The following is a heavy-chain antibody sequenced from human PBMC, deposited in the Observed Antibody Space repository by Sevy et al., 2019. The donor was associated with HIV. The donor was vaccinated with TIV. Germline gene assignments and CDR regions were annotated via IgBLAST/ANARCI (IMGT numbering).Heavy chain of an antibody. CDR2: IYYSGRT. CDR3: ARALADYYYAMDV. CDR1: GVSISGYY. Sequence: SETLSLTCTVSGVSISGYYWSWIRQPPGKGLEWIGYIYYSGRTNYNPSPQGRVSISTDTSKNQFSLKLSSVTAADTAVYSCARALADYYYAMDVWGQGTTVTVSS. J-gene: IGHJ6*02. V-gene: IGHV4-59*01.